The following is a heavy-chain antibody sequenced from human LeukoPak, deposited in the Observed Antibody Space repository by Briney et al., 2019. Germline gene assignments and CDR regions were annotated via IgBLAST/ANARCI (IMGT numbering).Heavy chain of an antibody. J-gene: IGHJ4*02. CDR1: GGSISSYY. V-gene: IGHV4-4*07. Sequence: SETLSLTCTVSGGSISSYYWSWIRQPAGKGLEWIGRIYTSGSTNYNPSLKSRVTMSVDTSKNQFSLKLSSVTAADTAVYYCAREFALGIAVAGQFDYWGQGTLVTVSS. CDR2: IYTSGST. D-gene: IGHD6-19*01. CDR3: AREFALGIAVAGQFDY.